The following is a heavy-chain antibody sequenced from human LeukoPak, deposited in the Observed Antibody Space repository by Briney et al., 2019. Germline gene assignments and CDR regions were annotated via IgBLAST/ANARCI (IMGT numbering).Heavy chain of an antibody. Sequence: RASVKLSCKPSGYTFTDSYIHWVRQAPGVGLQWMGWISPNNGDTKYAEDFQDRVTMTRDTSINTAYMELTGLTPDDTAVYYCVKSPIGASAYWGRGTLLTVSS. CDR2: ISPNNGDT. CDR3: VKSPIGASAY. CDR1: GYTFTDSY. V-gene: IGHV1-2*02. J-gene: IGHJ4*02. D-gene: IGHD3-10*01.